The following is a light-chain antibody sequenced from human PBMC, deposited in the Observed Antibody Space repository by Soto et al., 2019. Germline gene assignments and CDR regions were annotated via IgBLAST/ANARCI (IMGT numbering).Light chain of an antibody. CDR3: QQSYSTPPEP. J-gene: IGKJ1*01. Sequence: AIGMTQTQSSLSASTGDRVTITCRASQGISSYLAWYQQKPGKAPKFLIYAASTLQSGVPSRFSGSGSGTDFTLTISSLQPEDFATYYCQQSYSTPPEPSGQGGKVAI. V-gene: IGKV1-8*01. CDR2: AAS. CDR1: QGISSY.